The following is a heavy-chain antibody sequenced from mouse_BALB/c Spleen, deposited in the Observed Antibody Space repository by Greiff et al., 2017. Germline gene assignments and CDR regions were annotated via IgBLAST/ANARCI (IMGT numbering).Heavy chain of an antibody. CDR3: ARGVVSAMDY. V-gene: IGHV5-9-4*01. Sequence: EVKLVESGGGLVKPGGSLKLSCAASGFTFSSYAMSWVRQSPEKRLEWVAEISSGGSYTYYPDTVTGRFTISRDNAKNTLYLEMSSLRSEDTAMYYCARGVVSAMDYWGQGTSVTVSS. J-gene: IGHJ4*01. CDR1: GFTFSSYA. D-gene: IGHD1-1*01. CDR2: ISSGGSYT.